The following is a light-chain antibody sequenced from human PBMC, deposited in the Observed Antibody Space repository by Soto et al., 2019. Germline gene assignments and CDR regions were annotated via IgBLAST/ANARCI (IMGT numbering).Light chain of an antibody. CDR1: QSVFCSSNNRNC. CDR3: QQYSSTPRT. CDR2: WAS. Sequence: DIVMTQSPDSLAVSLGERATINCKSSQSVFCSSNNRNCLAWYQQKPGQPPKLLIYWASTRESGVPDRFSGSGSGTDFTLTISSLQAEDEAVYYCQQYSSTPRTFGQGTKVEIK. J-gene: IGKJ1*01. V-gene: IGKV4-1*01.